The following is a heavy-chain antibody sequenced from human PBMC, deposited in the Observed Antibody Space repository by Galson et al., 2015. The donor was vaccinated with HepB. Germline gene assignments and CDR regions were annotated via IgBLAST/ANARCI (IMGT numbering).Heavy chain of an antibody. V-gene: IGHV3-48*01. CDR2: ISSSSTTI. J-gene: IGHJ3*02. CDR1: TFLFSTYS. Sequence: LRLSCAASTFLFSTYSMNWVRQAPGKGLEWVSYISSSSTTIYYADSVKDRFTISRDDSKNTLYLQMNSLRTEDTAVYYCTTEADSSGWFGAFDIWGQGTMVTVSS. CDR3: TTEADSSGWFGAFDI. D-gene: IGHD6-19*01.